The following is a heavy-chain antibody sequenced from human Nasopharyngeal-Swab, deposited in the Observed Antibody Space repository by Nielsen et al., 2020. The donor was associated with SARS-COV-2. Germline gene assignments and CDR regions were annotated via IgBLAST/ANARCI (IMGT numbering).Heavy chain of an antibody. J-gene: IGHJ4*02. CDR2: TYYRSKWYN. Sequence: SQTLSLTCAISGDSVSSNSAAWNWIRQSPSRGFEWLGRTYYRSKWYNDYAVSVKSRITINPDTSKNQFSLQLNSVTPEDTAVYYCARGKLLWFGELSRRAYYFDYWGQGTLVTVSS. V-gene: IGHV6-1*01. D-gene: IGHD3-10*01. CDR3: ARGKLLWFGELSRRAYYFDY. CDR1: GDSVSSNSAA.